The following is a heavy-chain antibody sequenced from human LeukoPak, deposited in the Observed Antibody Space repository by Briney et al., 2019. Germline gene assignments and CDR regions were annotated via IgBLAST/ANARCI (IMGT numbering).Heavy chain of an antibody. D-gene: IGHD2-2*01. CDR1: GGSISSSSYY. Sequence: SETLSLTCTVSGGSISSSSYYWGWIRQPPGKGLEWIGSIYYSGSTYYNPSLKSRVTISVDTSKNQFSLKLSSVTAADTAVYYCARGIRYSRVVPAAISRPYYFDYWGQGTLVTVSS. CDR2: IYYSGST. J-gene: IGHJ4*02. CDR3: ARGIRYSRVVPAAISRPYYFDY. V-gene: IGHV4-39*07.